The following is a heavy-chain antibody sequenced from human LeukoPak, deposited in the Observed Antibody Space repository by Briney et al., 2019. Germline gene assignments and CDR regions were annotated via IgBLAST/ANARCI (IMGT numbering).Heavy chain of an antibody. J-gene: IGHJ4*02. CDR1: GFTFSSHW. V-gene: IGHV3-7*01. CDR3: ARIGMATISYFDY. D-gene: IGHD5-24*01. CDR2: IKLDGSEK. Sequence: PGGSLRLSCAASGFTFSSHWMSWVRQAPGKGLEWVANIKLDGSEKYYEDSVKGRFTISRDNGKNSLYLQMNSLRAEDTAVYFCARIGMATISYFDYWGQGTLVTVSS.